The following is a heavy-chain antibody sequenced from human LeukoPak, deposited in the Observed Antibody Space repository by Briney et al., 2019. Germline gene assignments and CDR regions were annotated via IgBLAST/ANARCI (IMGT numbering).Heavy chain of an antibody. CDR3: AKGRYDFSYYYYSMDV. CDR1: GFTFSSYA. D-gene: IGHD5-12*01. J-gene: IGHJ6*02. V-gene: IGHV3-23*01. Sequence: GGSLRLSCAASGFTFSSYAMSWVRQAPGKGLEWVSAISGSGGSTYYADSVEGRFTISRDNSKSTLYLQMNSLRAEDTAVYYCAKGRYDFSYYYYSMDVWGQGTTVTVSS. CDR2: ISGSGGST.